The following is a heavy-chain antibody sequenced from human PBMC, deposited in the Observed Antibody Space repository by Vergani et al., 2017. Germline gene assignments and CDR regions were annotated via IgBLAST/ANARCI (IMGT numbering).Heavy chain of an antibody. CDR1: GGSISSGGYY. CDR2: IYYSGST. D-gene: IGHD5-12*01. Sequence: QVQLQESGPGLVKPSQTLSLTYTVSGGSISSGGYYWSWIRQHPGKGLEWIGYIYYSGSTYYNPSLKSRVTISVDTSKNQFSLKLSSVTAADTAVYYCARARYSGYEPYYYYYYMDVWGKGTTVTVSS. CDR3: ARARYSGYEPYYYYYYMDV. J-gene: IGHJ6*03. V-gene: IGHV4-31*03.